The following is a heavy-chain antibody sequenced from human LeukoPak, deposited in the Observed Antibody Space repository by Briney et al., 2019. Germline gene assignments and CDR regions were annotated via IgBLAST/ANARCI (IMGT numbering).Heavy chain of an antibody. V-gene: IGHV6-1*01. Sequence: SQTLSLTCAISGDSVSSNSAVWNWLRQSPSRGLEWLERTYYRSKWNSHYAESVKGRLTINPDTSRSQFSLQLNSVTPEDSAVYYCARDGSASFFNLWGQGTLVTVSS. D-gene: IGHD3-10*01. CDR3: ARDGSASFFNL. CDR1: GDSVSSNSAV. CDR2: TYYRSKWNS. J-gene: IGHJ5*02.